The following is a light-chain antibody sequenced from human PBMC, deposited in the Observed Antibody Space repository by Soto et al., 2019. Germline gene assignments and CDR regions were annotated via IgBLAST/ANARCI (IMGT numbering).Light chain of an antibody. CDR3: QQRTNWPLT. CDR1: QSVGSS. Sequence: EIVLTQSPATLSLSPGERATLSCRASQSVGSSLAWYHQKPGQAPRLLIYDASTRATGIPARFSGSGSGTDFTLTISSLEPEDFAVYYCQQRTNWPLTFGGGTKVEIK. V-gene: IGKV3-11*01. CDR2: DAS. J-gene: IGKJ4*01.